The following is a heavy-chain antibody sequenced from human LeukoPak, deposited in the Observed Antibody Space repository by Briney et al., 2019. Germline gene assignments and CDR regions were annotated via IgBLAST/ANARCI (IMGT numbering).Heavy chain of an antibody. D-gene: IGHD3-22*01. CDR1: GVTGSSNY. Sequence: GGSLRLSCAASGVTGSSNYLSWARQAPGKGLEWVSVIYSGGSTFYADSVKGRFTISRDNSKNTLYLQMNSLRAEDTAVYYCARKHYYDSSGFFPPMDYWGQGTLVTVSS. V-gene: IGHV3-66*01. CDR2: IYSGGST. J-gene: IGHJ4*02. CDR3: ARKHYYDSSGFFPPMDY.